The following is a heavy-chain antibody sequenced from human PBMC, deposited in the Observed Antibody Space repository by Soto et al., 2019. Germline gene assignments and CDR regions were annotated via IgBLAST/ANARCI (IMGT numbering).Heavy chain of an antibody. CDR3: ARPRNFVDSDY. CDR1: GVTVSYNY. CDR2: NYIGGNT. D-gene: IGHD1-7*01. Sequence: PGGSLIDSWAPSGVTVSYNYICWLRQAPGKGLEWVSVNYIGGNTYYADSLNGRFTISRDDSKNTVYLQMNRRRADDTAVYYCARPRNFVDSDYLGQ. V-gene: IGHV3-53*01. J-gene: IGHJ4*02.